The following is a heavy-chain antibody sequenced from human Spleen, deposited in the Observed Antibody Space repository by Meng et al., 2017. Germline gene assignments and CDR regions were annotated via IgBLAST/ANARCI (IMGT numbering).Heavy chain of an antibody. CDR2: IGHSGIT. V-gene: IGHV4-39*01. CDR3: VRSSGWVRTGFDP. D-gene: IGHD6-19*01. CDR1: GGSISTRGYY. J-gene: IGHJ5*02. Sequence: QPQLQESGPGLVKPSEALSLAGRVPGGSISTRGYYWGWIRQPPGKGLEWIGSIGHSGITYYTPSLKSRVTVSIDTSKSQFSLKLTSVTAADTAVYYCVRSSGWVRTGFDPWGQGTLVTVSS.